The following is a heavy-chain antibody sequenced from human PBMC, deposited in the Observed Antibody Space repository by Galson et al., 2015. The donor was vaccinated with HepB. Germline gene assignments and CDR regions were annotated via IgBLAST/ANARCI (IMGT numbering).Heavy chain of an antibody. CDR1: GFTVNTNH. Sequence: SLRLSCAASGFTVNTNHMTWVRLAPGKGLEWVSVIYSSGNTNYADSVKGRFTISRDSSRNTLSLQMDSLRAEDTAMYYCARYCSSTSCYSERGGSFDYWGQGTLVTVSS. J-gene: IGHJ4*02. CDR2: IYSSGNT. CDR3: ARYCSSTSCYSERGGSFDY. D-gene: IGHD2-2*01. V-gene: IGHV3-53*01.